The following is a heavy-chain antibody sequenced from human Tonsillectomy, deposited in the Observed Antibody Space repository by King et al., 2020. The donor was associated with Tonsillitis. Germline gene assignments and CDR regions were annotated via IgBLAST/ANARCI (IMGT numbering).Heavy chain of an antibody. CDR3: ARQDYDFWSGYSSYYFDY. J-gene: IGHJ4*02. D-gene: IGHD3-3*01. CDR1: GGSISSSSYY. Sequence: LQLQESGPGLVKPSETLSLTCTVSGGSISSSSYYWGWIRQPPGKGLEWIGSIYYSGSTYYNPSLKSRVTISVETSKNQFSLKLSSVTAADTAVYYCARQDYDFWSGYSSYYFDYWGQGTLVTVSS. V-gene: IGHV4-39*01. CDR2: IYYSGST.